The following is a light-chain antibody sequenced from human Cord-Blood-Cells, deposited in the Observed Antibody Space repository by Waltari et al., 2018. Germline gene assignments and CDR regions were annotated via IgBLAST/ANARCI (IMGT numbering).Light chain of an antibody. Sequence: QSSLTKPPSVSCSPGQSLPIPSTGTSGDVGGYHCVSWYQQHPGKAPKLMIHDVSNRPSGFSTLFSGSKSGNTASLTISGCQAEEEADYYCSSDTSRSTVVFGGGTKMTVL. CDR1: SGDVGGYHC. J-gene: IGLJ2*01. CDR3: SSDTSRSTVV. V-gene: IGLV2-14*01. CDR2: DVS.